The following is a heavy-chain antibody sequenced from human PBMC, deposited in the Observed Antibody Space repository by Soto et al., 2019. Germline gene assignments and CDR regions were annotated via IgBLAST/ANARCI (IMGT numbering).Heavy chain of an antibody. V-gene: IGHV1-18*01. J-gene: IGHJ4*02. Sequence: QVQLVQSGAEVKKPGASVKVSCKASGYTFTSYGISWVRQAPGQGLEWMGWISAYNGNTNYAQKLQGRVTMTTDTSTSTAYMELRSLRSDDTAVYYCARVYLWRYYYDSSGYYIDYWGQGTLVTVSS. CDR1: GYTFTSYG. CDR2: ISAYNGNT. CDR3: ARVYLWRYYYDSSGYYIDY. D-gene: IGHD3-22*01.